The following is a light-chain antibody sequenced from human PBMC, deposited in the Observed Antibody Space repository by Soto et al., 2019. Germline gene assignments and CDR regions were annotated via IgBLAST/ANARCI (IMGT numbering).Light chain of an antibody. CDR3: ASWDDSLNAVT. J-gene: IGLJ2*01. V-gene: IGLV1-44*01. CDR2: NNS. CDR1: TSNIGNNT. Sequence: QSVLTQPPSAAGTPRQRVTISCSGSTSNIGNNTVNWYQQLPGTAPKLLIYNNSERPSGVPDLFSGSKSATSASLVISGLQSEDEAAYYCASWDDSLNAVTFGGGTKLTVL.